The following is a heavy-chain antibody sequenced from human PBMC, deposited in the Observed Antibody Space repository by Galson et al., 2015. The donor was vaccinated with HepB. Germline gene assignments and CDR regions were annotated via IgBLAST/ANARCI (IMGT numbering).Heavy chain of an antibody. CDR1: GGTFSSYA. D-gene: IGHD1-26*01. CDR2: IIPIFGTA. CDR3: ARVRRRAGAYSDY. V-gene: IGHV1-69*06. J-gene: IGHJ4*02. Sequence: SVKVSCKASGGTFSSYAISWVRQAPGQGLEWMGGIIPIFGTANYAQKFQGRVTITADKSISTAYLQWSSLKASDTAMYYCARVRRRAGAYSDYWGQGTLVTVSS.